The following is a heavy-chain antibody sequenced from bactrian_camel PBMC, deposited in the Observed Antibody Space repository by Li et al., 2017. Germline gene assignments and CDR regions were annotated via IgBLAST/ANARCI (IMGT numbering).Heavy chain of an antibody. CDR1: GHSRGSNC. CDR3: AADLSPFCSGGYPY. Sequence: EVQLVESGGGWVQAGGSLRLSCKVSGHSRGSNCVGWYRLPPGRAPAEREGIAAIRRDGGETWYAESAKGRFTISKDNAKNTLYLQMNSLKPEDTAMYYCAADLSPFCSGGYPYWGQGTQVTVS. J-gene: IGHJ4*01. D-gene: IGHD2*01. CDR2: IRRDGGET. V-gene: IGHV3S32*01.